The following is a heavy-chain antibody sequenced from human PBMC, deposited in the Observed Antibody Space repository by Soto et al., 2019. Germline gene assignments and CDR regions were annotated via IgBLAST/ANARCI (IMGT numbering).Heavy chain of an antibody. D-gene: IGHD3-3*01. CDR1: GDTFTGYY. CDR2: INPHGGST. Sequence: ASVKVSCKAPGDTFTGYYLNWVRQAPGQGLEWMGVINPHGGSTKYAQKFQGRVTMSRDTSRSTVYMELRSLRSDDTAIYYCARSSGGNFGIIIEGSNWFDPWGQGTLVTVSS. V-gene: IGHV1-46*01. CDR3: ARSSGGNFGIIIEGSNWFDP. J-gene: IGHJ5*02.